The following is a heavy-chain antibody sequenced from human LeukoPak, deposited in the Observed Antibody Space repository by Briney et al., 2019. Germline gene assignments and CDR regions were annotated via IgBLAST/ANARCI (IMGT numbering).Heavy chain of an antibody. Sequence: GASLRLSCTASGFTLADYAMSSVRHAPGNGLGWVVFIRIKAYGGTTEYAASVKGRFTISRDDSKSIAYLQMNSLKTEDTAVYYCTRDHHSSSWFPYYFDYWGQGTLVTVSS. D-gene: IGHD6-13*01. V-gene: IGHV3-49*04. CDR3: TRDHHSSSWFPYYFDY. CDR1: GFTLADYA. CDR2: IRIKAYGGTT. J-gene: IGHJ4*02.